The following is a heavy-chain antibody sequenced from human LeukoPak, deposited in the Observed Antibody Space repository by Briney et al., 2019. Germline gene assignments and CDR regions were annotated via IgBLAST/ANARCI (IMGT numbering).Heavy chain of an antibody. Sequence: PSETLSLTCTVSGYSISSGYYWGWIRQPPGKGLEWIGSIYHSGSTYYNPSLKSRVTIPVDTSKNQFSLRLSSVTAADTAMYYCARDSSTWTSFGYFDYWGQGTLVTVSS. D-gene: IGHD6-13*01. V-gene: IGHV4-38-2*02. CDR2: IYHSGST. J-gene: IGHJ4*02. CDR1: GYSISSGYY. CDR3: ARDSSTWTSFGYFDY.